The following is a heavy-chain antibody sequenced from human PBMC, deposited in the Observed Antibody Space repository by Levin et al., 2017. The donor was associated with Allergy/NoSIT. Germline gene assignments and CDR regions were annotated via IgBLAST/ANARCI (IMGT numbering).Heavy chain of an antibody. D-gene: IGHD1-20*01. Sequence: GSLRLSCTVSGGSISSSSYYWGWIRQPPGKGLEWIGSIYYSGSTYYNPSLKSRVTISVDTSKNQFSLKLSSVTAADTAVYYCARHYNWNGNFDYWGQGTLVTVSS. CDR3: ARHYNWNGNFDY. CDR1: GGSISSSSYY. CDR2: IYYSGST. J-gene: IGHJ4*02. V-gene: IGHV4-39*01.